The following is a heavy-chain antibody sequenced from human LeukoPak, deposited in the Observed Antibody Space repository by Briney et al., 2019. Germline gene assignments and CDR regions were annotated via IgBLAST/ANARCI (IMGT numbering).Heavy chain of an antibody. CDR2: INHSGST. J-gene: IGHJ6*03. D-gene: IGHD2-2*01. CDR3: ARWNCSSTSCYSPAYYYYMDV. CDR1: GGSFSGYY. V-gene: IGHV4-34*01. Sequence: PSETLSLTCAVYGGSFSGYYWSWIRQPPGKGLEWIGEINHSGSTNYNPSLKSRVTISVDTSKNQFSLKLSSVTAADTAVYYCARWNCSSTSCYSPAYYYYMDVWGKGTTVTVSS.